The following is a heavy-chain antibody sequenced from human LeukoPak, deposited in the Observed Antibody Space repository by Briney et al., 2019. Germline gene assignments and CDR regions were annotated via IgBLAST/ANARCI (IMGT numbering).Heavy chain of an antibody. J-gene: IGHJ6*03. CDR1: GYSISSGYY. CDR2: IYHSGST. D-gene: IGHD3-16*01. CDR3: ARDRRSIGGYYYMDV. Sequence: SETLSLTCTVSGYSISSGYYWGWIRQPPGKGLEWIGSIYHSGSTYYNPSLKSRVTISVDTSKNQFSLKLSSVTAADTAVYYCARDRRSIGGYYYMDVWGKGTMVTVSS. V-gene: IGHV4-38-2*02.